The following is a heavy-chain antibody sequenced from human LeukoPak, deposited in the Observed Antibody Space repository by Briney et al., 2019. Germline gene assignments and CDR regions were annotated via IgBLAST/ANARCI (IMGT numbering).Heavy chain of an antibody. CDR2: ISSSGSTI. Sequence: GGSLRLSCAASGFTFSDYYMSWIRQAPGKGLEWVSYISSSGSTIYYADSVKGRFTISRDNAKNSLYLQMNSLRAEDTAVYYCAREGSLYSSSWTQPPDYWGQGTLVTVSS. CDR3: AREGSLYSSSWTQPPDY. CDR1: GFTFSDYY. V-gene: IGHV3-11*04. J-gene: IGHJ4*02. D-gene: IGHD6-13*01.